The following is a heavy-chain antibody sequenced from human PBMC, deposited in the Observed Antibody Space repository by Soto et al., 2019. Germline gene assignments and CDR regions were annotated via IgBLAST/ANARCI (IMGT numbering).Heavy chain of an antibody. D-gene: IGHD6-13*01. CDR3: ARDTIYSRVLYY. J-gene: IGHJ4*02. V-gene: IGHV4-34*01. CDR1: GGSFSGYY. Sequence: QVQLQQWGAGLLKPSETLSLTCAVYGGSFSGYYWSWIRQPPGKGLEWIGEINHSGSTNYNPSLKSRVSISVDTSKNQFSLKLSSVTAADTAVYYCARDTIYSRVLYYWGQGTLVTVSS. CDR2: INHSGST.